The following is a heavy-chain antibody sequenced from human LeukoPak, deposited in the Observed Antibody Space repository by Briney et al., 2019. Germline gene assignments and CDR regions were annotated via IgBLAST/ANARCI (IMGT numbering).Heavy chain of an antibody. J-gene: IGHJ6*03. CDR1: GFTSSSYW. CDR2: MRQDGSEE. D-gene: IGHD2-2*01. Sequence: PGGSLRLSCTASGFTSSSYWMSWVRQAPGKGLEWVANMRQDGSEEYYVDSVRGRFTISRDNANNSLYLQMNSLRAEDTAVYYCARGRGSAGSTSCYYCYYYMDVWGKGTTVTVSS. CDR3: ARGRGSAGSTSCYYCYYYMDV. V-gene: IGHV3-7*01.